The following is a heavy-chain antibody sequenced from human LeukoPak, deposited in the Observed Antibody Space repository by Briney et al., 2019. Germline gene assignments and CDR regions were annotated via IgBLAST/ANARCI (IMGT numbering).Heavy chain of an antibody. CDR3: AKGGYYYGSGSYYNYDAFDI. V-gene: IGHV3-48*01. Sequence: GGSLRLSCAASGFTFSSYSMNWVRQAPGKGLEWVSYISSSSSTIYYADSVKGRFTISRDNSKNTLYLQMNSLRAEDTALYYCAKGGYYYGSGSYYNYDAFDIWGQGTMVTVSS. D-gene: IGHD3-10*01. J-gene: IGHJ3*02. CDR1: GFTFSSYS. CDR2: ISSSSSTI.